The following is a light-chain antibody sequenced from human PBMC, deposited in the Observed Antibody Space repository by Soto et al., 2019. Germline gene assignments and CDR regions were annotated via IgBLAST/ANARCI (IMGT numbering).Light chain of an antibody. CDR3: CSYAGASSSLL. Sequence: QSALTQPRSVSGSPGQSVTISCTGSSRDIGSYNFVSWFQQDPGKAPKLIIYDVTKWPSGVPDRFSASKSGNTASLTISGLQAEDEADYYCCSYAGASSSLLFGGGTQLTVL. CDR1: SRDIGSYNF. V-gene: IGLV2-11*01. CDR2: DVT. J-gene: IGLJ3*02.